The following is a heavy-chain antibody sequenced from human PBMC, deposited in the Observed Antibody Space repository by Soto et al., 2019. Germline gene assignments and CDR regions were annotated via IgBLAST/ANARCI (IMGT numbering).Heavy chain of an antibody. CDR3: SGAFCSGGSCYLDY. J-gene: IGHJ4*02. CDR2: ISAYSGNT. D-gene: IGHD2-15*01. Sequence: QVQLVQSGGEVKKPGAAVKVSCKASGYTFTTFGIGWVRQAPGQGLEWMGWISAYSGNTEYPEKLQGRVTMTIDTSTSSTYVELRSLRSDDTAVYYCSGAFCSGGSCYLDYWGQGALVTVSS. V-gene: IGHV1-18*01. CDR1: GYTFTTFG.